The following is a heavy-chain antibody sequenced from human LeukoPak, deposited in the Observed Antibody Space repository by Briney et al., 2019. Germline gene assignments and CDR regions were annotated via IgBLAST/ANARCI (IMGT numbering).Heavy chain of an antibody. J-gene: IGHJ4*02. V-gene: IGHV1-18*01. D-gene: IGHD6-19*01. Sequence: ASVKVSCKASGYTFHSYGITWVRQAPGQGLEWMGWISGYNGNTNYAQNLQGRVTMATDTSTSTTYMELRSLRSDDTAVYYCARDSLAVAGTLADYWGQGTLVTVSS. CDR2: ISGYNGNT. CDR3: ARDSLAVAGTLADY. CDR1: GYTFHSYG.